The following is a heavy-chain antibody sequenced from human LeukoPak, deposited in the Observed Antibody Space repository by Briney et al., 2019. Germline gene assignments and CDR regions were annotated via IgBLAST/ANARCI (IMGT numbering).Heavy chain of an antibody. CDR2: ISGSGGST. CDR3: AKDPGYYPDAFDI. Sequence: GGSLRLSCAASGFTFSSYAMSWVRQAPGKGLEWVSAISGSGGSTYYADSVKGRFTISRDDSKNALYLQMNSLRAEDTAVYYCAKDPGYYPDAFDIWGQGTMVTVSS. CDR1: GFTFSSYA. J-gene: IGHJ3*02. V-gene: IGHV3-23*01. D-gene: IGHD1-26*01.